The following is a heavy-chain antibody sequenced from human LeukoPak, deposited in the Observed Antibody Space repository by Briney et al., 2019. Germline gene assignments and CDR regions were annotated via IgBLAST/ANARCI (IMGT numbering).Heavy chain of an antibody. Sequence: PSETLSLTCTVSGGFIGSYYWSWIRQPPGKGLEWIGYIYYSGRTNYNPSLKSRVSMSVDTSKNQFSLRLSSVTAADTAVYYCAREHSESYYTFDYWGQGTLVTVSS. CDR3: AREHSESYYTFDY. V-gene: IGHV4-59*01. D-gene: IGHD1-26*01. CDR1: GGFIGSYY. CDR2: IYYSGRT. J-gene: IGHJ4*02.